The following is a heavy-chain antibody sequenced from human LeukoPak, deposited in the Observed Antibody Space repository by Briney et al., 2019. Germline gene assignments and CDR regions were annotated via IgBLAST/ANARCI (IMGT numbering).Heavy chain of an antibody. CDR2: IYPGDSDT. CDR1: GYSFTSYW. Sequence: GESLKISCKGSGYSFTSYWIGWVRQMPGKGLEWMGIIYPGDSDTRYSPSFQGQVTISADKSISTAYLQWSSLKASDTAMFYCARGDYYDSFSAEYFQHWGQGTLVTVSS. D-gene: IGHD3-22*01. CDR3: ARGDYYDSFSAEYFQH. V-gene: IGHV5-51*01. J-gene: IGHJ1*01.